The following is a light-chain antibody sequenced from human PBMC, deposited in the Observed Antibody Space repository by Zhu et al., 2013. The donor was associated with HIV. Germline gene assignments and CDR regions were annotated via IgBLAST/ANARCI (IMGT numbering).Light chain of an antibody. J-gene: IGKJ5*01. CDR3: QQYHHWPPV. V-gene: IGKV3-15*01. CDR2: GAS. CDR1: QSCSSH. Sequence: EVVMTQSPVTLSVALGERAILSCRASQSCSSHLAWYQQRPGQAPRLLIYGASNRATGIPVRFSGSGSGAEFTLTISSLQSEDFALYYCQQYHHWPPVFGQGTRLDIK.